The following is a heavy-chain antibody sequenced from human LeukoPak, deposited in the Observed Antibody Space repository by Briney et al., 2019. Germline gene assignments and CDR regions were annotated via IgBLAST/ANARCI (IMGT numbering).Heavy chain of an antibody. Sequence: GGSLRLSCTASGFTFSRYAMSWVRQAPGKGLEWVSAISGSGGSTYYADSVKGRFTISRDNSRNTLYLQMNSLRAEDTAVYYCAKTTVPTRWFDPGGQGTLVTVSS. CDR1: GFTFSRYA. CDR3: AKTTVPTRWFDP. V-gene: IGHV3-23*01. CDR2: ISGSGGST. J-gene: IGHJ5*02. D-gene: IGHD4-17*01.